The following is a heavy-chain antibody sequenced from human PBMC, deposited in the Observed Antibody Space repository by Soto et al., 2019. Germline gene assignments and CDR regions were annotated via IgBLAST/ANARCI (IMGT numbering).Heavy chain of an antibody. J-gene: IGHJ4*02. V-gene: IGHV1-18*01. CDR1: GYTFTSYG. Sequence: QVQMVQSGAEVKKPGASVKVSCKASGYTFTSYGISWVRQAPGQGLEWMGWISAYNGNTNYAQKLQGRVTMTTDTSTSTAYMELWSLRSDDTAVYYCARDGANEILTGYYRVLRPFDYWGQGTLVTVSS. CDR2: ISAYNGNT. CDR3: ARDGANEILTGYYRVLRPFDY. D-gene: IGHD3-9*01.